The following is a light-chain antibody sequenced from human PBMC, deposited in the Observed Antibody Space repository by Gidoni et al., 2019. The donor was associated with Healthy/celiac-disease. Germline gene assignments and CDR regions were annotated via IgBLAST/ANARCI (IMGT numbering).Light chain of an antibody. V-gene: IGLV3-25*03. Sequence: SYELTQPPSVSVYPGQTARITCSGNALPKQYAYWYQQKPGQAPVLVIYKDSERPSGIPERFSGSSSGTTVTLTIRGVQAEDEADYYCLSADSSGTYVVFGGGTKLTVL. CDR3: LSADSSGTYVV. J-gene: IGLJ2*01. CDR1: ALPKQY. CDR2: KDS.